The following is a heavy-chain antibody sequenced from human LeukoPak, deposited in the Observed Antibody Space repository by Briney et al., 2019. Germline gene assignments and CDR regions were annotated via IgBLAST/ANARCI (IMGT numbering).Heavy chain of an antibody. CDR3: ARRSSSSWGPRFHLNWFDP. CDR2: INHSGGT. J-gene: IGHJ5*02. Sequence: KASETLSLTCAVYGGSFSGYYWSWIRQPPGKGLEWIGEINHSGGTNYNPSLKSRVTISVDTSKNQFSLKLSSVTAADTAVYYCARRSSSSWGPRFHLNWFDPWGQGTLVTVSS. V-gene: IGHV4-34*01. CDR1: GGSFSGYY. D-gene: IGHD6-13*01.